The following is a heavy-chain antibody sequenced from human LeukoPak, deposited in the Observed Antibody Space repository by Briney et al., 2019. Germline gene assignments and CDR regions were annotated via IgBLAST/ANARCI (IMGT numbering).Heavy chain of an antibody. D-gene: IGHD6-13*01. CDR2: TYYRSKWYN. CDR1: GDSVSSNSAA. V-gene: IGHV6-1*01. J-gene: IGHJ6*02. Sequence: SQTLSLTCAISGDSVSSNSAAWNWIRQSPSRGLEWLGRTYYRSKWYNDYAVSVKSRITINPDTSKNQFSLQLNSVTPEDTAVYYCARGFSYSSSWYEPYYYYGMDVWGQGTTVTVSS. CDR3: ARGFSYSSSWYEPYYYYGMDV.